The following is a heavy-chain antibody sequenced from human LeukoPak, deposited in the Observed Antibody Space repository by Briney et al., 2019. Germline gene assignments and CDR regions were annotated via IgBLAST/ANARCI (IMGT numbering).Heavy chain of an antibody. J-gene: IGHJ4*02. CDR3: ATGNDILTSFYE. V-gene: IGHV3-23*01. CDR1: GFTFSRYA. D-gene: IGHD3-9*01. Sequence: LGGSLRLSCTASGFTFSRYAMSWVRQAPGKGLEWVSDISGRGGRTDYADSVKGRFTISRDNSRNTVYLQMNSLRAEDTAVYYCATGNDILTSFYEWGLGTLVTVSS. CDR2: ISGRGGRT.